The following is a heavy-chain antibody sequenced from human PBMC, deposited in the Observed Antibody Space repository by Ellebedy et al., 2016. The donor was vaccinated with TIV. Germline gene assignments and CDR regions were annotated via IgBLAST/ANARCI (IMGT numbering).Heavy chain of an antibody. V-gene: IGHV1-2*02. J-gene: IGHJ4*02. Sequence: ASVKVSXXASGYTFTGYYMHWVRQAPGQGLEWMGWINPNSGGTNYAQKFQGRVTMTRDTSISTAYMELSRLRSDDTAVYYCARDILGGPTPSDYWGQGTLVTVSS. D-gene: IGHD4-23*01. CDR1: GYTFTGYY. CDR2: INPNSGGT. CDR3: ARDILGGPTPSDY.